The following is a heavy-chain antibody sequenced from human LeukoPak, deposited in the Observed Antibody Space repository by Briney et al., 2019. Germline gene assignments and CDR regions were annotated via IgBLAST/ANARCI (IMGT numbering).Heavy chain of an antibody. V-gene: IGHV4-34*01. CDR3: ARGLTVVVPAADLYYFDY. CDR2: IDHSGST. Sequence: SETLSLTCAVYGGSFSGYYWSWIRQPPGKGLEWIGEIDHSGSTNYNPSLKSRVTISVDTSKNQFSLKLSSVTAADTAVYYCARGLTVVVPAADLYYFDYWGQGTLVTVSS. CDR1: GGSFSGYY. D-gene: IGHD2-2*01. J-gene: IGHJ4*02.